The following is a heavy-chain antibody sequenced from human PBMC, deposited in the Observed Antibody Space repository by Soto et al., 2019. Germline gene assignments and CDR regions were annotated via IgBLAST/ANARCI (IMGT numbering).Heavy chain of an antibody. CDR3: AGVPAYSYRQIDY. CDR2: ISYSGIT. D-gene: IGHD5-18*01. J-gene: IGHJ4*02. V-gene: IGHV4-59*13. CDR1: GGSISSYS. Sequence: PSETLSLTCTVSGGSISSYSWCWIRQHPGRGLDWIGCISYSGITNYNPSLKSRLTISVDTSRNQFSLRLASVTAADTAVYYCAGVPAYSYRQIDYWGQGTLVTVSS.